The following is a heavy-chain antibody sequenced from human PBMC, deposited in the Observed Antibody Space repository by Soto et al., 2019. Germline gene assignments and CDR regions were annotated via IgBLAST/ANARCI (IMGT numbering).Heavy chain of an antibody. V-gene: IGHV1-3*01. Sequence: RLEWMGWINAGNGNTKYSQKFQGRVTITRDTSASTAYMELSSLRSEDTAVYYCARDFYYGSGSKTRAYYYGMDVWGQGTTVTVSS. CDR3: ARDFYYGSGSKTRAYYYGMDV. D-gene: IGHD3-10*01. J-gene: IGHJ6*02. CDR2: INAGNGNT.